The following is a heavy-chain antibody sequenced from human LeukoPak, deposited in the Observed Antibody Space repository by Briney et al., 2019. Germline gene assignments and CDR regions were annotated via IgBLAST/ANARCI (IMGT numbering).Heavy chain of an antibody. J-gene: IGHJ3*02. Sequence: GGSLRLSCRASGFTFDDYAVNWVRQAPGKGLEWVGFIRSDAYGGTIQYDASARGRFTISRDDSKTIAYLQMNSLETEDTAVYYCARDISEMGAFNIWGLGTMVTVSS. CDR2: IRSDAYGGTI. V-gene: IGHV3-49*04. CDR1: GFTFDDYA. D-gene: IGHD5-24*01. CDR3: ARDISEMGAFNI.